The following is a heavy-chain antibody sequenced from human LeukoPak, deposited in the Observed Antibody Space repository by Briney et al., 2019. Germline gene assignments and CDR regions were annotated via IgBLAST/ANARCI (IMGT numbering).Heavy chain of an antibody. CDR3: ARERTGAFDI. D-gene: IGHD1/OR15-1a*01. Sequence: TSETLSLTCTVSGGSISSYYWSWIRQPPGKGLEWIGYIYYSGSTNYNPSLKRRVTISVDTSKNQFSLKLSSVTAADTAVYYCARERTGAFDIWGQGTMVTVSS. CDR1: GGSISSYY. CDR2: IYYSGST. J-gene: IGHJ3*02. V-gene: IGHV4-59*01.